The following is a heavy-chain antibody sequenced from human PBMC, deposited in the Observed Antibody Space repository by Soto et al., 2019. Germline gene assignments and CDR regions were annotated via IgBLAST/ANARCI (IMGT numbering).Heavy chain of an antibody. Sequence: SETLSLTCAVYGGSFSGYYWSWIRQTPGKGLKWIGEINHSGSTNYNPSLKSRVTISVDTSKNQFSLKLSSVTAADTAVYYCARCRRKTRFLEWLLYFYFDYWGQGTLVTVSS. J-gene: IGHJ4*02. D-gene: IGHD3-3*01. CDR1: GGSFSGYY. V-gene: IGHV4-34*01. CDR3: ARCRRKTRFLEWLLYFYFDY. CDR2: INHSGST.